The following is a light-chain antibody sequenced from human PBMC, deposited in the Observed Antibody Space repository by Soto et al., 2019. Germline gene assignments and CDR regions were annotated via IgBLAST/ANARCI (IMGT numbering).Light chain of an antibody. V-gene: IGKV3-20*01. CDR1: QSVGSS. J-gene: IGKJ1*01. CDR2: GAS. Sequence: EIVWTRSRGTLSLSPLVTASFSCRASQSVGSSVGWYQQKPGQAPRLLIYGASSRATGIPDRFSGSGSGTEFPLTISRMEPEDLAVYSCKRYGSLFGQGTKVDIK. CDR3: KRYGSL.